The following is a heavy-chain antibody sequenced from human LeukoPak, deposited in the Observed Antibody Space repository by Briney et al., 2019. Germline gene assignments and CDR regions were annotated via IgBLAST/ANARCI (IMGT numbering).Heavy chain of an antibody. V-gene: IGHV3-30*18. Sequence: GRSLRLSCAASGFTFSSYGMHWVRQAPGKGLEWVAVISNDGSNKIYADSVKGRLAISRDNAKKTLYLQMNSLRDEDADVYYCAKDYRVYGICFGEGPFSWGQGTLVTVSS. CDR1: GFTFSSYG. J-gene: IGHJ5*02. D-gene: IGHD3-10*01. CDR3: AKDYRVYGICFGEGPFS. CDR2: ISNDGSNK.